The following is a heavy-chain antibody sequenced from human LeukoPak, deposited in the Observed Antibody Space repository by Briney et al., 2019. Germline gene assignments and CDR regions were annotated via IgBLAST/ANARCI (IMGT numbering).Heavy chain of an antibody. Sequence: SETLSLTCAVYGGSFSGYYWSWIRQPPGKGLEWIGEINHSGSTNYNPSLKSRVTISVDTSKNQFSLKLSSVTAADTAVYYCAREGIVGANADYWGQGTLVTVSS. V-gene: IGHV4-34*01. J-gene: IGHJ4*02. CDR2: INHSGST. CDR3: AREGIVGANADY. D-gene: IGHD1-26*01. CDR1: GGSFSGYY.